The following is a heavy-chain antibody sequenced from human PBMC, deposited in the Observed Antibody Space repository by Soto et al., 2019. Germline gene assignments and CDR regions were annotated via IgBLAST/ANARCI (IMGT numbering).Heavy chain of an antibody. D-gene: IGHD4-17*01. CDR1: GGSISSGDYY. CDR2: IYTSGRT. V-gene: IGHV4-30-4*01. J-gene: IGHJ4*02. Sequence: QVQLQESGPGLVKPSQTLSLTCTVSGGSISSGDYYWSWIRQPPGKGLEWIGYIYTSGRTYYNPSLKSRVSISVDTSKNKCSLKLSSVTAADTAVYYCASDYGGLNLDYWGQGTLVTVSS. CDR3: ASDYGGLNLDY.